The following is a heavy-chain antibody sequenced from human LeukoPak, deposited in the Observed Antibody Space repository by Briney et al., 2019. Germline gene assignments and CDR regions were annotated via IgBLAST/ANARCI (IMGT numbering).Heavy chain of an antibody. CDR2: ISHEGSYQ. CDR1: GFPFSSYG. V-gene: IGHV3-30*03. J-gene: IGHJ3*02. CDR3: ARREIYCSGGTCYWWGAFDI. D-gene: IGHD2-15*01. Sequence: PGRSLRLSCAASGFPFSSYGIHWVRQAPGKGLEWVAVISHEGSYQNYADSVKGRFTISRDNSKNMVFLQMNSLSAEDTAVYYCARREIYCSGGTCYWWGAFDIWGQGTMVTVSS.